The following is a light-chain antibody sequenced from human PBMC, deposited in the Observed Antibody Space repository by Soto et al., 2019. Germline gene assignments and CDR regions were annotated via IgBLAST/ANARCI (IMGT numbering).Light chain of an antibody. CDR2: YDD. V-gene: IGLV1-36*01. J-gene: IGLJ3*02. CDR1: SSNIGNNA. CDR3: AAWDDSLNGWG. Sequence: QSVLTQPHSVSDATRQRVTISCSGSSSNIGNNAVNWYQQLPGKAPKLLIYYDDLLPSGVSDRFSDSKSGTSASLAISGLQSEDEADYYCAAWDDSLNGWGFGGGTKVTVL.